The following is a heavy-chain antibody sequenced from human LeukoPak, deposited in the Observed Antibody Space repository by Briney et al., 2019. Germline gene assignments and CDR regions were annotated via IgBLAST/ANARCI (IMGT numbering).Heavy chain of an antibody. Sequence: GGSLRLSCAASGFTFSSYEMNWVRQAPGKGLEWVSYISSSGSTIYYADSVKGRFTISRDNAKNSLYLQMNSLRAEDTAVYYCARDGRHYYGSGNYYSKDAFDIWGQGTMVTVSS. J-gene: IGHJ3*02. D-gene: IGHD3-10*01. CDR1: GFTFSSYE. CDR3: ARDGRHYYGSGNYYSKDAFDI. V-gene: IGHV3-48*03. CDR2: ISSSGSTI.